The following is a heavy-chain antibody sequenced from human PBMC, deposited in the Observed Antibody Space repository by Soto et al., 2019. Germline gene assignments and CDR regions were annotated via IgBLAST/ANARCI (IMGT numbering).Heavy chain of an antibody. D-gene: IGHD6-13*01. CDR1: GGSISSYY. J-gene: IGHJ5*02. CDR2: VYHSGST. Sequence: SETLSLSCTVSGGSISSYYWSWIRQPPGKGLEYIGYVYHSGSTNYNPSLKSRVTMSIDTSKNQFSLKLSSVTAADTAVYYCARGSGRPSSSPYDNCFDPWGQGTLVTVS. CDR3: ARGSGRPSSSPYDNCFDP. V-gene: IGHV4-59*12.